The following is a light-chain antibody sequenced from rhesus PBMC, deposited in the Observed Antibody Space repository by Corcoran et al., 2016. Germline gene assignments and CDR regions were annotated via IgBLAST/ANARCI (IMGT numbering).Light chain of an antibody. Sequence: DIQMTQSPSSLSASVGDKVTITCRASQGISSWLAWYQQKPGKAPKLLIYAASSLQSGVPSRFSGSGSRTDYTLTISSLQPEDFATYYCQQGYNTPRTFGQGTKVEIK. CDR2: AAS. CDR3: QQGYNTPRT. V-gene: IGKV1-18*01. J-gene: IGKJ1*01. CDR1: QGISSW.